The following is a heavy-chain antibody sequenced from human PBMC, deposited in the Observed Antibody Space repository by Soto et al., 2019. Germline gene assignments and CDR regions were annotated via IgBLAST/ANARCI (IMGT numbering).Heavy chain of an antibody. CDR2: ISYDGSNK. V-gene: IGHV3-30*18. Sequence: GSLRLSCAASGFTFSSYGMHWVRQAPGKGLEWVAVISYDGSNKYHADSVKGRFTISRDNSKNTLYLQMNSLRAEDTAVYYCAKSQTWIQLWLFGYRGQRTPVTVSS. J-gene: IGHJ4*02. CDR3: AKSQTWIQLWLFGY. CDR1: GFTFSSYG. D-gene: IGHD5-18*01.